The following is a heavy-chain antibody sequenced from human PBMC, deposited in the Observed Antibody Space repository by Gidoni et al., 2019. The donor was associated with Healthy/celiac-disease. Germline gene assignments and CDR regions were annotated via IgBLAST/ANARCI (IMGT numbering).Heavy chain of an antibody. V-gene: IGHV1-8*01. CDR1: GYTFTSYD. CDR2: MNPNSGNT. CDR3: ARVPYYYYGMDV. D-gene: IGHD2-2*01. Sequence: QVQLVQSRAEVKKPGASVKVSCKASGYTFTSYDINWVRQATGQGLEWMGWMNPNSGNTGYAQKFQGRVTMTRNTSISTAYMELSSLRSEDTAVYYCARVPYYYYGMDVWGQGTTVTVSS. J-gene: IGHJ6*02.